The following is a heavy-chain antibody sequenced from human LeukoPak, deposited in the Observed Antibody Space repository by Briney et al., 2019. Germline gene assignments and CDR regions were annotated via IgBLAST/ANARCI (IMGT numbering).Heavy chain of an antibody. CDR2: IYYSGRT. CDR1: GDSVSRSDSY. CDR3: ARRRYYDSSGYLE. D-gene: IGHD3-22*01. V-gene: IGHV4-39*01. Sequence: SETLSLTCTIFGDSVSRSDSYWDWIRQPPGKGLEWIGTIYYSGRTYYSPSLKSRVTLSVDMSNNQFSLTLSSVTAADTALYFCARRRYYDSSGYLEWGQGTLVTVSS. J-gene: IGHJ1*01.